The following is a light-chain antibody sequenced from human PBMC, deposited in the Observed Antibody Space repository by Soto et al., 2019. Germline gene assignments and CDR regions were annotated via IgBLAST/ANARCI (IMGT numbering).Light chain of an antibody. J-gene: IGLJ2*01. Sequence: QSALTQPASVSGSPGQSITISCTGTSSDVGRGDYVSWYQQHPGKAPRLIIHAVSSRPSGVSSRFSASKSGNTASLTISGLQAEDEAEYYCRSHTTSPLVIFGGGPKVTVL. CDR1: SSDVGRGDY. CDR2: AVS. V-gene: IGLV2-14*03. CDR3: RSHTTSPLVI.